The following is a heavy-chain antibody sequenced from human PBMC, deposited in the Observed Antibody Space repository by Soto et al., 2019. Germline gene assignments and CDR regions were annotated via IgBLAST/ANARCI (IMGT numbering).Heavy chain of an antibody. CDR1: GFTFSSYG. CDR2: IWYDGSNK. D-gene: IGHD3-22*01. Sequence: QVQLVESGGGVVQPGRSLRLSCAASGFTFSSYGMHWVRQAPGKGLEWVAGIWYDGSNKYYADSVKGRFTISRDNSKNTLYLQMNRLRDEDTAVYYCARVSDSSGYLDSLWGQGTLVTVSS. CDR3: ARVSDSSGYLDSL. V-gene: IGHV3-33*01. J-gene: IGHJ4*02.